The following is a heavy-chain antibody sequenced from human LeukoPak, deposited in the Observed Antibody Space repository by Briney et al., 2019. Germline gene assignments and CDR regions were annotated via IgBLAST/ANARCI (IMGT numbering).Heavy chain of an antibody. CDR3: ARAGYTSTWTFNY. CDR2: IYTTGST. J-gene: IGHJ4*02. CDR1: GGSIRSYF. Sequence: SETLSLTCSVSGGSIRSYFWSWIRQSAGKGLEHIGRIYTTGSTNYNPSLRSRVTMPVDTSKNQFSLNLKSVNAADTAVYYCARAGYTSTWTFNYWGQGILVIVSS. V-gene: IGHV4-4*07. D-gene: IGHD6-13*01.